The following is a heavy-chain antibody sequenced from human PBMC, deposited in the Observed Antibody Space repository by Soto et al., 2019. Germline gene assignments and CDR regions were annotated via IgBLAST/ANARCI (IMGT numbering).Heavy chain of an antibody. CDR1: GISFSSYG. CDR3: ARGSEELERRGAYWFDP. V-gene: IGHV3-33*01. Sequence: QVQLVESGGGVVQPGRSLRLSCTASGISFSSYGMHWVRQAPGKGLEWVAVIWYDGTNKYYADSVKGRFTISRDNSKNTLFLQMNSLRAEDTAVYYCARGSEELERRGAYWFDPWGQGTLVIVSS. D-gene: IGHD1-1*01. J-gene: IGHJ5*02. CDR2: IWYDGTNK.